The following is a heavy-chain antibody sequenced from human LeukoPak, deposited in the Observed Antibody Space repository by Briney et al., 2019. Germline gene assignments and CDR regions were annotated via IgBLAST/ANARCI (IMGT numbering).Heavy chain of an antibody. V-gene: IGHV1-69*13. D-gene: IGHD5-12*01. J-gene: IGHJ4*02. Sequence: SVKVSCKASGGTFISYAINWVRQAPGQGREWMGGRIPIFGTANYAQKFQGRVTISADESTSTGYMDLSSLRSEDTAVYFCARSPGYTGYDLRYDYWGQGTLVTVSS. CDR3: ARSPGYTGYDLRYDY. CDR2: RIPIFGTA. CDR1: GGTFISYA.